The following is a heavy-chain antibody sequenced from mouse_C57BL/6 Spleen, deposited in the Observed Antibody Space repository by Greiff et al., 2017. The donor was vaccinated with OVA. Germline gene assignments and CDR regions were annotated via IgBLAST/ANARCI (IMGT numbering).Heavy chain of an antibody. Sequence: QVQLKESGPELVKPGASVKISCKASGYAFSSSWMNWVKQRPGKGLEWIGRIYPGDGDTNYNGKFKGKATLTADKSSSTAYMQLSSLTSEDSAVYFCARDAYDYDAAWFAYWGQGTLVTVSA. CDR2: IYPGDGDT. D-gene: IGHD2-4*01. CDR3: ARDAYDYDAAWFAY. J-gene: IGHJ3*01. CDR1: GYAFSSSW. V-gene: IGHV1-82*01.